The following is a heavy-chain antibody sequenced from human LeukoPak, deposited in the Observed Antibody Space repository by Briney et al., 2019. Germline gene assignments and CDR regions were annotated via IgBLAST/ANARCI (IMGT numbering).Heavy chain of an antibody. CDR3: AKEHSSGWYARNYFDY. V-gene: IGHV3-30*18. J-gene: IGHJ4*02. CDR2: TSYDGSIK. CDR1: GFTFSSYA. D-gene: IGHD6-19*01. Sequence: GGSLRLSCAASGFTFSSYAMSWVRQAPGKGLEWVAVTSYDGSIKYYADSVKGRFTLSRDNSKNTLYLQMNSLRAEDTAVYYCAKEHSSGWYARNYFDYWGQGTLVIVSS.